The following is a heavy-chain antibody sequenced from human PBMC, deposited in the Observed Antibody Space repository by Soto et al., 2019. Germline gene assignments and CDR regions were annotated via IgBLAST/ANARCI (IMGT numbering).Heavy chain of an antibody. V-gene: IGHV3-64D*06. CDR2: ISSNGGST. D-gene: IGHD3-9*01. CDR3: VKALRYFDWLPDFDY. CDR1: ALTFSSYA. Sequence: PGGFLRLFCSASALTFSSYAMHWVRQAPWKGLEYVSAISSNGGSTYYADSVKGRFTISRDNSKNTLYLQMSSLRAEDTAVYYCVKALRYFDWLPDFDYWGQGTLVTVSS. J-gene: IGHJ4*02.